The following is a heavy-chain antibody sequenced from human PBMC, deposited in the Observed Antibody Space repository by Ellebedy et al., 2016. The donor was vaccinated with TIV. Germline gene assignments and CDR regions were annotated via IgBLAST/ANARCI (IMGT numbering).Heavy chain of an antibody. CDR3: ATPSVEYYDSSGYTFDY. CDR1: GGTFSSYA. CDR2: IIPIFGTA. Sequence: SVKVSXXASGGTFSSYAISWVRQAPGQGLEWMGGIIPIFGTANYAQKFQGRVTITADESTSTAYMELSSLRSEDTAVYYCATPSVEYYDSSGYTFDYWGQGTLVTVSS. D-gene: IGHD3-22*01. J-gene: IGHJ4*02. V-gene: IGHV1-69*13.